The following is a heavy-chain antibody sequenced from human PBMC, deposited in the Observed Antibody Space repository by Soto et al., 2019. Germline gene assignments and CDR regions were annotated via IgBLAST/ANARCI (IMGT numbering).Heavy chain of an antibody. CDR1: GFTFSSYS. Sequence: KPGGSLRLSCAASGFTFSSYSMNWVRQAPGKGLEWVSSISSSSSYIYYADSVKGRFTISRDNAKNSLYLQMNSLRAEDTAVYYCARDPFLEDPDGDYGMDVWGQGTTVTVSS. V-gene: IGHV3-21*01. CDR2: ISSSSSYI. J-gene: IGHJ6*02. CDR3: ARDPFLEDPDGDYGMDV. D-gene: IGHD3-3*01.